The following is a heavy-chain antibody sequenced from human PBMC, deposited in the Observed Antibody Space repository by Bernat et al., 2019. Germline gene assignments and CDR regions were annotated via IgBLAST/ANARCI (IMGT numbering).Heavy chain of an antibody. J-gene: IGHJ4*02. CDR3: TTGYSSSTGRKNYFDY. Sequence: VESGGGLVKPGGSLRLSCAASGFTFTNAWMSWVRQAPGKGLEWVGRIKSKTDGGTTDYAAPVKGRFTISRDDSKDTLYLQMNSLKTEDTAVYYCTTGYSSSTGRKNYFDYWGQGTLVTVSS. CDR2: IKSKTDGGTT. V-gene: IGHV3-15*01. D-gene: IGHD6-6*01. CDR1: GFTFTNAW.